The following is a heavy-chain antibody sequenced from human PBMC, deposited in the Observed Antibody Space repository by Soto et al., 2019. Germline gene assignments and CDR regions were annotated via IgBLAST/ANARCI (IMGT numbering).Heavy chain of an antibody. CDR1: GYTCTNFG. V-gene: IGHV1-18*01. J-gene: IGHJ4*02. Sequence: QVQLVQSGAEVKKPGAAVKVSCKASGYTCTNFGISLVRQPPGQGLEWMGGISADNGNTTYAQKFQGRVTMTTDTSTSTAYMEVRSLRFDDTAVYYCARGGIPIDYWCQGTLFTVSS. CDR3: ARGGIPIDY. CDR2: ISADNGNT. D-gene: IGHD3-16*01.